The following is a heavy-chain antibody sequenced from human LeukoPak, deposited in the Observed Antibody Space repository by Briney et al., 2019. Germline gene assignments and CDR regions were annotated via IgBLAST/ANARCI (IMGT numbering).Heavy chain of an antibody. CDR2: ISGSGGIT. D-gene: IGHD3-22*01. CDR1: GFTFSSCA. Sequence: GGSLRLSCAASGFTFSSCAMNWVRQAPGKGLEWVSGISGSGGITHYADSVRGRFTISRDNSKITLYLQMNSLRAEDTAVYYCAKDPTDFDSSGQTYFDYWGQGSLVTVSS. J-gene: IGHJ4*02. V-gene: IGHV3-23*01. CDR3: AKDPTDFDSSGQTYFDY.